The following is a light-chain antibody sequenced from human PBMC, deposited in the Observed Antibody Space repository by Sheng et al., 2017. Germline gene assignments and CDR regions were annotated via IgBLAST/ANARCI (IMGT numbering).Light chain of an antibody. J-gene: IGLJ3*02. CDR1: KLGDKY. CDR3: QAWDNNILV. V-gene: IGLV3-1*01. Sequence: SYKLTQPPSVSVSPGQTATITCSGEKLGDKYACWYQQKAGQSPVLIIYQDKRRPSGIPERFSGSNSGNTATLTISGSQPVDEADYYCQAWDNNILVFGG. CDR2: QDK.